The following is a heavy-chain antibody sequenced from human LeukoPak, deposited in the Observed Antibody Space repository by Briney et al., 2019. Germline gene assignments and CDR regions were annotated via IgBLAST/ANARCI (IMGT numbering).Heavy chain of an antibody. CDR2: ISGSGGST. D-gene: IGHD2/OR15-2a*01. CDR3: ARGFLDFPFNWFDP. V-gene: IGHV3-23*01. Sequence: GGSLRLSCAASGFTFSSYGMSWVRQAPGKGLEWVSAISGSGGSTYYADSVKGRFTISRDNSKNTLYLQMNSLRAEDTAVYYCARGFLDFPFNWFDPWGQGTLVTVSS. CDR1: GFTFSSYG. J-gene: IGHJ5*02.